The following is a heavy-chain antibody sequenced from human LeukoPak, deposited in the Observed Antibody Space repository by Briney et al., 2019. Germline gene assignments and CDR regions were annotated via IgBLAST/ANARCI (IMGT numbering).Heavy chain of an antibody. D-gene: IGHD6-19*01. J-gene: IGHJ4*02. Sequence: ASVKVSCKASGGTFSSYAISWVRQAPGQGLEWMGRMIPIFGTANYAQKFQGRGTITTDESTSKTYLEPSSLRCEDTAVYYCARDFIAVAGNYWGQGTLVTVSS. V-gene: IGHV1-69*05. CDR3: ARDFIAVAGNY. CDR1: GGTFSSYA. CDR2: MIPIFGTA.